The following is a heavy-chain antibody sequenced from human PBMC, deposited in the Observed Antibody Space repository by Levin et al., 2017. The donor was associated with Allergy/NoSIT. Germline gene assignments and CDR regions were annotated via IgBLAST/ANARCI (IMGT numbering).Heavy chain of an antibody. V-gene: IGHV4-39*07. CDR3: ASDISGYSLFDY. CDR2: IYYSRST. CDR1: GGSISSGTYY. D-gene: IGHD3-22*01. J-gene: IGHJ4*02. Sequence: GSLRLSCTVSGGSISSGTYYWGWIRQPPGKGLEWIGSIYYSRSTYYNPSLKSRVTISVDTSKNQFSLKLSSVTAADTAIYYCASDISGYSLFDYWGQGTLVTVSS.